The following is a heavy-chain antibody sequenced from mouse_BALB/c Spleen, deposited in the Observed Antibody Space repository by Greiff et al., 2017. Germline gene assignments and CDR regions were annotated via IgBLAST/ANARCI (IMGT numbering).Heavy chain of an antibody. D-gene: IGHD2-1*01. V-gene: IGHV1S81*02. Sequence: QVQLQQSGAELVKPGASVKLSCKASGYTFTSYYMYWVKQRPGQGLEWIGEINPSNGGTNFNEKFKSKATLTVDKSSSTAYMQLSSLTSEDSAVYYCTRWGGYGNYDYYAMDYWGQGTSVTVSS. CDR2: INPSNGGT. J-gene: IGHJ4*01. CDR3: TRWGGYGNYDYYAMDY. CDR1: GYTFTSYY.